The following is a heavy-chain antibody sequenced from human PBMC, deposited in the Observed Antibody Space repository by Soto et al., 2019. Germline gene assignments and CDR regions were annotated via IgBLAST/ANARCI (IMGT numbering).Heavy chain of an antibody. Sequence: GGSLRLSCTASGFTFGDYAMSWVRQAPGKGLEWVGFIRSKAYGGTTEYAASVKGRFTISRDDSKSIAYLQMNSLKTEDTAVYYCTRGARVLDYWGQGTLVTGS. CDR1: GFTFGDYA. J-gene: IGHJ4*02. CDR3: TRGARVLDY. CDR2: IRSKAYGGTT. V-gene: IGHV3-49*04.